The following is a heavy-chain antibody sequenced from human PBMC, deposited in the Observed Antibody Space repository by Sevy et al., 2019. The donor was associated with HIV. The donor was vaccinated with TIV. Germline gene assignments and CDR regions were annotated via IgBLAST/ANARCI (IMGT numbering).Heavy chain of an antibody. D-gene: IGHD2-21*01. CDR3: ARCPGHYSIDY. V-gene: IGHV3-48*02. Sequence: RGSLRLSCTASGFTFNTYSLIWVRQTPGKGLEWLSFIGTAAGVTYYADSVKGRFTISRDNAKNSLYLQMNSLRDEDTAVYYCARCPGHYSIDYWGQGTLVTVSS. J-gene: IGHJ4*02. CDR2: IGTAAGVT. CDR1: GFTFNTYS.